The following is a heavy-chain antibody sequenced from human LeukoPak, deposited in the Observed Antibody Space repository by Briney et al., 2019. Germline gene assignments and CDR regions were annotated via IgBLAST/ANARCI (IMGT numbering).Heavy chain of an antibody. V-gene: IGHV3-33*01. J-gene: IGHJ4*02. CDR2: IWNAGTNT. D-gene: IGHD3-16*01. CDR3: AGDTPPGGDYYFDY. CDR1: GFSFSTYG. Sequence: TGGSLRLSCAASGFSFSTYGMHWVRQAPGKGLEWVALIWNAGTNTYYADSVKGRITISRDNSKNTLYLQMNSLRAEDTAVYYCAGDTPPGGDYYFDYWGQGTLVIVSS.